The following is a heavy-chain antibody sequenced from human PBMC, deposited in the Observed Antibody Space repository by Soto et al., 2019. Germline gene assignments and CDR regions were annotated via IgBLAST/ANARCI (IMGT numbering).Heavy chain of an antibody. CDR1: GGSISSGGYY. V-gene: IGHV4-31*03. CDR3: ASAYSGSYPTLYYFDY. D-gene: IGHD1-26*01. J-gene: IGHJ4*02. Sequence: QVQLQESGPGLVKPSQTLSLTCTVSGGSISSGGYYWSWIRQHPGKGLEWIGYIYYSGSTYCNPSLKSRVTISVDTSKNQFSLKLSSVTAADTAVYYCASAYSGSYPTLYYFDYWGQGTLVTVSS. CDR2: IYYSGST.